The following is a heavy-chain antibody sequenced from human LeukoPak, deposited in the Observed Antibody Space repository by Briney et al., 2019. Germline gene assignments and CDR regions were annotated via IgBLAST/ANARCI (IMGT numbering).Heavy chain of an antibody. Sequence: GGSLGLSCAASGFTFSNYWMHWVRQAPGKGLVWVSRINGDGSSTTYADSVKGRLTISRDNAKNTLYLQMNSLRAEDTAVYCARGVQAGPGYWGQGSLVTVSS. J-gene: IGHJ4*02. D-gene: IGHD6-19*01. CDR1: GFTFSNYW. CDR3: ARGVQAGPGY. V-gene: IGHV3-74*01. CDR2: INGDGSST.